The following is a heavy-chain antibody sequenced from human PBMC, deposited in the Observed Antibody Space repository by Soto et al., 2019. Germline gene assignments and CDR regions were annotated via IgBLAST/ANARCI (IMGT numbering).Heavy chain of an antibody. CDR1: GGTFSSYA. V-gene: IGHV1-69*13. Sequence: VASVKVSCKASGGTFSSYAISWVRQAPGQGLEWMGGIIPIFGTANYAQKFQGRVTITADESTSTAYMELSSLRSEDTAVYYCARVHRCSSTSCYLRYWGQGTMATVSS. D-gene: IGHD2-2*01. CDR3: ARVHRCSSTSCYLRY. CDR2: IIPIFGTA. J-gene: IGHJ4*02.